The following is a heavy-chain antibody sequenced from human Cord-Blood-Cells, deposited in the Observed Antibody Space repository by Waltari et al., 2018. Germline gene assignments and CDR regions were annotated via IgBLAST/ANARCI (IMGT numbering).Heavy chain of an antibody. D-gene: IGHD6-6*01. Sequence: EVQLVESGGGLVKPGRSLRLSCTASGFHFGDYVMSWCSRAPGKGLEWVGFIRIKAYGGTTEYAASVKGRFTISRDDSKIIAYLQMNSLKTEDTALYYCTREYSSSSGDYWGQGTLVTVSS. J-gene: IGHJ4*02. CDR2: IRIKAYGGTT. V-gene: IGHV3-49*05. CDR1: GFHFGDYV. CDR3: TREYSSSSGDY.